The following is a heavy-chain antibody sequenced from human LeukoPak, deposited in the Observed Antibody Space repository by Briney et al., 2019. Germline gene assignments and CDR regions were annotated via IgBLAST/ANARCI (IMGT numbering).Heavy chain of an antibody. CDR1: GFTFDDYA. CDR3: AKERYPTAVSMNSLDV. Sequence: LRLSCAASGFTFDDYAMHWVRQAPGKGLEWVSAISWNSGSIGYADSVKGRFTISRENAKNSLYLEMNSLRAEDTAVYYCAKERYPTAVSMNSLDVWGQGTTVTV. CDR2: ISWNSGSI. J-gene: IGHJ6*02. D-gene: IGHD4-17*01. V-gene: IGHV3-9*01.